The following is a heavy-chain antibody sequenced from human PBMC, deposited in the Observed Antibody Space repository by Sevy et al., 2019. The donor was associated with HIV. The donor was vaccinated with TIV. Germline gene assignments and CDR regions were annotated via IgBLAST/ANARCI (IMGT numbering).Heavy chain of an antibody. V-gene: IGHV4-30-2*01. CDR1: GVSISSGAYS. Sequence: SETLSLTCAVSGVSISSGAYSWNWIRQPPGKGLEWIGYIYHTGNTYYNPSLKSRITISLDRSKNQFSLRLSSETAAATAMYFCDRDGGTMTTPGSFDIWGQGTMVTVSS. CDR3: DRDGGTMTTPGSFDI. D-gene: IGHD4-17*01. J-gene: IGHJ3*02. CDR2: IYHTGNT.